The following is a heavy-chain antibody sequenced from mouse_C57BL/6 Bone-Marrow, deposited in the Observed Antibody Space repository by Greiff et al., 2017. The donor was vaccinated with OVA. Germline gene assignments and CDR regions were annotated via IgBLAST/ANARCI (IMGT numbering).Heavy chain of an antibody. Sequence: DVKLVESGPGLVKPSQSLSLTCSVTGYSITSGYYWNWIRQFPGNKLEWMGYISYDGSNNYNPSLKNRISITRDTSKNQFFLKLNSVTTEDTATYYCAYYSNPWFAYWGQGTLVTVSA. J-gene: IGHJ3*01. CDR2: ISYDGSN. CDR3: AYYSNPWFAY. V-gene: IGHV3-6*01. CDR1: GYSITSGYY. D-gene: IGHD2-5*01.